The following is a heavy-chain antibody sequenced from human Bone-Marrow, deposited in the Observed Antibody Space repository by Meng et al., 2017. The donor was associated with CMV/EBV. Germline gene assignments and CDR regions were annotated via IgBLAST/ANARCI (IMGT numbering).Heavy chain of an antibody. CDR3: ARSPVEMATITEYYYYGMDV. Sequence: ASVKVSCKASGYTFTGYYMHWVRQAPGQGLEWMGWINPNSGGTNYAQKFQGRVTITADKSTSTAYMELSSLRSEDTAVYYCARSPVEMATITEYYYYGMDVWGQGTTVTVSS. D-gene: IGHD5-24*01. V-gene: IGHV1-2*02. J-gene: IGHJ6*02. CDR1: GYTFTGYY. CDR2: INPNSGGT.